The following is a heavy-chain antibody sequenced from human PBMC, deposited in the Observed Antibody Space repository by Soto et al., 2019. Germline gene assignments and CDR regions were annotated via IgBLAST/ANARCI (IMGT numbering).Heavy chain of an antibody. CDR1: GFTFSPFW. CDR3: XXXXXXXXX. CDR2: INSDGNST. J-gene: IGHJ4*02. V-gene: IGHV3-74*01. Sequence: EVQLVESGGGLVQPGGSLRLSCAASGFTFSPFWMHWVRQVPGKGPVWVSRINSDGNSTSYADSVKGRFTISRDNAKNTLYLXMXXXXXXXXXXXXXXXXXXXXXXXGQGTLVTVSS.